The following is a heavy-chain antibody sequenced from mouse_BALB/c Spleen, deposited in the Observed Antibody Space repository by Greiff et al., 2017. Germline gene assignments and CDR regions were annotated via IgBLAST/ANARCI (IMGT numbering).Heavy chain of an antibody. V-gene: IGHV2-2*02. CDR1: GFSLTSYG. D-gene: IGHD2-3*01. J-gene: IGHJ3*01. Sequence: VQVVESGPGLVQPSQSLSITCTVSGFSLTSYGVHWVRQSPGKGLEWLGVIWSGGSTDYNAAFISRLSISKDNSKSQVFFKMNSLQANDTAIYYCARNRGLLYVSFAYWGQGTLVTVSA. CDR3: ARNRGLLYVSFAY. CDR2: IWSGGST.